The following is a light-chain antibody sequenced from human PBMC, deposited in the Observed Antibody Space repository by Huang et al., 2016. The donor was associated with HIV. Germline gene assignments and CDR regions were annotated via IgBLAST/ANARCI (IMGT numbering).Light chain of an antibody. CDR3: QQLDTYPLT. V-gene: IGKV1-9*01. CDR1: QGIKNY. CDR2: GAS. Sequence: IQLTQSPSSLSASVGDRVSITCRASQGIKNYLAWYQQKPGKAPNLLISGASTLQSGVTSRFSGSGSGTDFTLTISSLQPEDFATYYCQQLDTYPLTFGGGTKVDIK. J-gene: IGKJ4*01.